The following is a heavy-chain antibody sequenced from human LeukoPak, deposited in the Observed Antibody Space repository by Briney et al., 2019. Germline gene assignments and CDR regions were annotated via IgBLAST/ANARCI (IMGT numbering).Heavy chain of an antibody. J-gene: IGHJ6*03. Sequence: GSLRLSCAASGFTFSSYIMNWVRQPPGKGLEWIGSIYYSGSTYYNPSLKSRVTISVDTSKNQFSLKLSSVTAADTAVYYCARDIENYYYYYMDVWGKGTTVTVSS. CDR2: IYYSGST. V-gene: IGHV4-39*07. CDR3: ARDIENYYYYYMDV. CDR1: GFTFSSYI. D-gene: IGHD5-24*01.